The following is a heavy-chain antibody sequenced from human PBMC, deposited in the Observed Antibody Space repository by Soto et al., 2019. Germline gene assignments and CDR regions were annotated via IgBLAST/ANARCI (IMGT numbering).Heavy chain of an antibody. CDR1: GFTFRNYG. J-gene: IGHJ4*02. D-gene: IGHD6-13*01. V-gene: IGHV3-30*18. CDR2: ISHDGSDK. Sequence: QVQLVESGGGVVRPGRSLRLTCAASGFTFRNYGMHWVRQAPGKGLEWVAVISHDGSDKYYADSMKGRFIISRDNSENTLFLKMNSLKPEDTAVYYCAKENQHLVHDYWGQGTLVNVSS. CDR3: AKENQHLVHDY.